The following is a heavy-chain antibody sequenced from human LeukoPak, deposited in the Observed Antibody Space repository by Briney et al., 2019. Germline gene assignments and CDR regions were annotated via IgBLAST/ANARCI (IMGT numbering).Heavy chain of an antibody. CDR3: ARDRNSPAKYYFDY. V-gene: IGHV3-53*05. Sequence: GGSLRLSCAASGFTVSSNYMNWVRQAPGKGLEWVSVIYSGGSTFYADSVKGRFTISRDNSENTLYLQMNTLRAEDTAVYYCARDRNSPAKYYFDYWGQGTLVTVSS. J-gene: IGHJ4*02. CDR2: IYSGGST. D-gene: IGHD1-14*01. CDR1: GFTVSSNY.